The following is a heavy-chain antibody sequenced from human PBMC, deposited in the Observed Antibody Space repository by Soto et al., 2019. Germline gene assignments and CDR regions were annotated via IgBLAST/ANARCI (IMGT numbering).Heavy chain of an antibody. CDR2: INAGNGNT. Sequence: ASVKVSCKASGYTFTNYAMLWVRQAPGQRLEWMGWINAGNGNTKYSQKFQGRVTITRDTSTSTAYMELSSLRSEDTAVYYCARVSGYYLPDYWGQGTLVTVSS. J-gene: IGHJ4*02. CDR3: ARVSGYYLPDY. CDR1: GYTFTNYA. D-gene: IGHD5-12*01. V-gene: IGHV1-3*01.